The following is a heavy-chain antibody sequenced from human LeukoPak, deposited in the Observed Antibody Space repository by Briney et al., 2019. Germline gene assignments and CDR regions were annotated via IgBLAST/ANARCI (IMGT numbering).Heavy chain of an antibody. D-gene: IGHD2-15*01. CDR2: ISSDGGKK. CDR1: GVTFRNFP. J-gene: IGHJ6*02. V-gene: IGHV3-30*04. CDR3: ARGGVVVVAANHYYGMDA. Sequence: GGSLRLSCAASGVTFRNFPMHWVRQAPGKGLEWVAVISSDGGKKYYTDSVKGRFTISRDNSNNTLYLQMNRLRAEDTAVYYCARGGVVVVAANHYYGMDAWGQGTTVTVSS.